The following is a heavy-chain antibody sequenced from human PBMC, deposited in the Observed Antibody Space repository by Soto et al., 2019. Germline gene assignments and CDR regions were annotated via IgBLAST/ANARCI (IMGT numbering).Heavy chain of an antibody. CDR2: ISYDGSNK. D-gene: IGHD6-19*01. J-gene: IGHJ5*02. CDR3: AKDLQGGIVAGPEP. V-gene: IGHV3-30*18. CDR1: GFTFSSYG. Sequence: QPGGSLRLSCAASGFTFSSYGMHWVRQAPGKGLEWVAVISYDGSNKYYADSVKGRFTISRDNSKNTLYLQMNSLRAEDTAVYYCAKDLQGGIVAGPEPWGQGTLVTVSS.